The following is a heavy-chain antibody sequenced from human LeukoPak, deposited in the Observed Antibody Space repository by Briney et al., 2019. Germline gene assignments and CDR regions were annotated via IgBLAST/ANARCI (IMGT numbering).Heavy chain of an antibody. CDR3: ARDSISGYYYDSSGYYQDAFDI. CDR1: GFTLSSYS. V-gene: IGHV3-21*01. D-gene: IGHD3-22*01. CDR2: ISSSSSYI. J-gene: IGHJ3*02. Sequence: PGGSLRLSCAASGFTLSSYSMNWVRQAPGKGLEWVSSISSSSSYIYYADSVKGRFTISRDNAKNSLYLQMNSLRAEDTAVYYCARDSISGYYYDSSGYYQDAFDIWGQGTMVTVSS.